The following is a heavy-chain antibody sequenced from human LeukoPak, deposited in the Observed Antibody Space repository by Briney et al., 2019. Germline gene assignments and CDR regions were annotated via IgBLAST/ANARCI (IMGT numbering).Heavy chain of an antibody. CDR2: VYSSGST. CDR3: TRDRKYCDDSGGYSPSYCYGMDV. J-gene: IGHJ6*02. Sequence: KPSETLSLTCTVSGGSINNHYWSWIRQSPGTGLEWIGYVYSSGSTKYNPSLESRVTISVDTSKNQFSLRLSSVTAADTAVYYCTRDRKYCDDSGGYSPSYCYGMDVWGQGTTVTVSS. D-gene: IGHD3-22*01. V-gene: IGHV4-59*11. CDR1: GGSINNHY.